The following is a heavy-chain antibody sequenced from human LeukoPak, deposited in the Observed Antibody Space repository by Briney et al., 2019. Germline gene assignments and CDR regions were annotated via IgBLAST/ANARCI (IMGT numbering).Heavy chain of an antibody. Sequence: SETLSLTCTVSGDSISSGSYYWSWIRQPAGKGLEWIGRIYTSGSTNYNPSLKSRVTISVDTSKNQFSLKLSSVTAADTAVYYCARGTAVAGYNWFDPWGQGTLVTVSS. J-gene: IGHJ5*02. CDR1: GDSISSGSYY. CDR3: ARGTAVAGYNWFDP. CDR2: IYTSGST. V-gene: IGHV4-61*02. D-gene: IGHD6-19*01.